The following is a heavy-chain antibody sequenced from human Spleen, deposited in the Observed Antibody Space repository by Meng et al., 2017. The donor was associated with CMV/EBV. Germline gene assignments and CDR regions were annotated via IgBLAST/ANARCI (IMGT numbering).Heavy chain of an antibody. CDR2: ISSSGSTI. V-gene: IGHV3-11*04. CDR3: ASPNPLSSYYYYYGMDV. CDR1: RFTFSDYY. J-gene: IGHJ6*02. Sequence: GESLKISCAASRFTFSDYYMSWIRQAPGKGLEWVSYISSSGSTIYYADSVKGRFTISRDNAKNSLYLQMNSLRAEDTALYYCASPNPLSSYYYYYGMDVWGQGTTVTVSS. D-gene: IGHD2/OR15-2a*01.